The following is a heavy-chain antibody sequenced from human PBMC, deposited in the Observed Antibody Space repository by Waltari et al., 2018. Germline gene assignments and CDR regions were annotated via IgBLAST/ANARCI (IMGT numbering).Heavy chain of an antibody. V-gene: IGHV3-15*01. Sequence: EVQLVESGGGLVKPGGSLSLSCSASGFPFIRSWSIWLRQAPGKGLEWVGRIKSTVDGGTTDYAAPVQGRFTSSRDDSKNTLYRQMSSLRTEDTAVYYCLFVDTALIIPDVFDLWGQGTLVTVSS. CDR2: IKSTVDGGTT. CDR1: GFPFIRSW. D-gene: IGHD5-18*01. CDR3: LFVDTALIIPDVFDL. J-gene: IGHJ3*01.